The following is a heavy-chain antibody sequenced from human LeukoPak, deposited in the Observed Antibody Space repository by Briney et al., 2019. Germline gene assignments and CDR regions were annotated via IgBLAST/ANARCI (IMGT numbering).Heavy chain of an antibody. J-gene: IGHJ4*02. V-gene: IGHV3-48*03. CDR2: ITRSGNTI. D-gene: IGHD1-1*01. CDR3: AREETGDYFDY. Sequence: GGSLRLSCAASGFTFSSYEMNWVRQSPGKGLEWISYITRSGNTIYYADSVKGRFTISRDNGENSLYLQMNSLRAEDTAVYYCAREETGDYFDYWGQGTLVTVSS. CDR1: GFTFSSYE.